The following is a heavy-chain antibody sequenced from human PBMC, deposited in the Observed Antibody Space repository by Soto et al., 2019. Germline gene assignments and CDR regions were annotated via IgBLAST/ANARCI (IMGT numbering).Heavy chain of an antibody. D-gene: IGHD6-13*01. V-gene: IGHV4-34*01. CDR2: INHSGST. CDR1: GGSFSGYY. Sequence: QVQLQQWGAGMLKTSETLSLTCAVYGGSFSGYYWSWIRQPPGKGLEWIGEINHSGSTNYNPSLKSRVTISVHTSKNQFSRKLRSVTAADTAVYYCARRGMIASAGTGWFDPWGQGTLVTVAS. CDR3: ARRGMIASAGTGWFDP. J-gene: IGHJ5*02.